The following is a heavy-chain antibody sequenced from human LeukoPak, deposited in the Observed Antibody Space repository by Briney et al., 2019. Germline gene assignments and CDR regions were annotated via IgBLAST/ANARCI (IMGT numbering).Heavy chain of an antibody. CDR3: ARAGGVSGTLRFAVVD. J-gene: IGHJ4*02. Sequence: ASVKVSCKASGGTFSSYAISWVRQAPGQGLEWMGGIIPIFGTANYAQKFQGRVTITADKSTSTAYMELSSLRSEDTAVYYCARAGGVSGTLRFAVVDWGQGTLVTVSS. CDR2: IIPIFGTA. V-gene: IGHV1-69*06. D-gene: IGHD1-1*01. CDR1: GGTFSSYA.